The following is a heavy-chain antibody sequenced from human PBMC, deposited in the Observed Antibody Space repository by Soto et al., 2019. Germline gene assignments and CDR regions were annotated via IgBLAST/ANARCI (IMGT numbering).Heavy chain of an antibody. CDR1: GCSLRSGGYY. V-gene: IGHV4-31*03. CDR2: IYYSGST. CDR3: ARWWSGSRQGFDP. D-gene: IGHD3-3*01. Sequence: GQLQGSGPGPVKPSQTLSPHRPFSGCSLRSGGYYWSWIRQHPGKGLEWIGYIYYSGSTYYNPSLKSRVTISVDTSKNQFSLKLSSVTAADTAVYYCARWWSGSRQGFDPWGQGTLVTVSS. J-gene: IGHJ5*02.